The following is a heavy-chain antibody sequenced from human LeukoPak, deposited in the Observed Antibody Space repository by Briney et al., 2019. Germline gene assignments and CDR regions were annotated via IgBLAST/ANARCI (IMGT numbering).Heavy chain of an antibody. D-gene: IGHD3-10*01. Sequence: GGSLRLSCAASGFTFSSYAMSWVRQAPGKGLEWVSAISGSGGSTYYADSVKGRFTISRDNSKNTLYLQMNSLRAEDTAVYYCAKDVVYYGSGSYWKPTCFDYWGQGTLVTVSS. CDR2: ISGSGGST. CDR1: GFTFSSYA. V-gene: IGHV3-23*01. CDR3: AKDVVYYGSGSYWKPTCFDY. J-gene: IGHJ4*02.